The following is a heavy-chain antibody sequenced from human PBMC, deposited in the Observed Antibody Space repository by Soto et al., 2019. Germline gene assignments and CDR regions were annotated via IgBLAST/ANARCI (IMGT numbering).Heavy chain of an antibody. CDR2: ISGSGGST. CDR1: GFTFSSYA. V-gene: IGHV3-23*01. CDR3: AKELRAVVAATEWFDP. Sequence: EVQLLESGGGLVQPGGSLRLSCAASGFTFSSYAMSWVRQAPGKGLEWVSAISGSGGSTYYADSVKGRFTISRDNSKNTLYLQMNIMRAEDMAVYYCAKELRAVVAATEWFDPWGQGTLVTVSS. D-gene: IGHD2-15*01. J-gene: IGHJ5*02.